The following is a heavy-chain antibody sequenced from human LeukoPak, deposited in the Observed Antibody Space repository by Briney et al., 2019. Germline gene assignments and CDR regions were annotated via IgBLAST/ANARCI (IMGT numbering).Heavy chain of an antibody. CDR1: GGSISSYY. D-gene: IGHD2-15*01. J-gene: IGHJ4*02. CDR3: ARSYCSGGSCYSDFDY. CDR2: IYTSGST. V-gene: IGHV4-4*07. Sequence: PSETLSLXCTVSGGSISSYYWSWIRRPAGKGLEWIGRIYTSGSTNYNPSLKSRVTMSVDTSKNQFSLKLSSVTAADTAVYYCARSYCSGGSCYSDFDYWGQGTLVTVSS.